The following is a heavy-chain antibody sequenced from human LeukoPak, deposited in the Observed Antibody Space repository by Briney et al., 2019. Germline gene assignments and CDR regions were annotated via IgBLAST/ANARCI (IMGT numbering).Heavy chain of an antibody. CDR1: GGSFSSYY. CDR2: IYYSGST. D-gene: IGHD1-1*01. J-gene: IGHJ3*02. V-gene: IGHV4-39*07. CDR3: ARGAGSTTSNDAFDI. Sequence: SETLSLTCAVYGGSFSSYYWGWIRQPPGKGLEWIGSIYYSGSTYYNPSLKSRLTISVDTSKNQFSLTLSSVTAADTAVYYCARGAGSTTSNDAFDIWGQGTMVTVSS.